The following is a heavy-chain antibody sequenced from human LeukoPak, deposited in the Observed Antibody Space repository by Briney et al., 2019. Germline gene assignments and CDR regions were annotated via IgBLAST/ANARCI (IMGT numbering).Heavy chain of an antibody. Sequence: GGSLRLSCAASGFTFSSYSMNWVRQAPGKGLEWVSYISSSSSTIYYADSVKGRFTISRDNAKNSLYLQMNSLRAEDTAVYYCARDFSDDSSGYYGELDYWGQGTLVTVSS. D-gene: IGHD3-22*01. V-gene: IGHV3-48*01. CDR1: GFTFSSYS. J-gene: IGHJ4*02. CDR2: ISSSSSTI. CDR3: ARDFSDDSSGYYGELDY.